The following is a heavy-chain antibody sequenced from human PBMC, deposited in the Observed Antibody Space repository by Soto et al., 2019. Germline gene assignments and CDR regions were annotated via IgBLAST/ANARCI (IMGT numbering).Heavy chain of an antibody. D-gene: IGHD6-13*01. CDR3: ARGLEIAAAGMDWFDP. V-gene: IGHV1-8*01. J-gene: IGHJ5*02. CDR1: GYTFTSYD. CDR2: MNPNSGNT. Sequence: QVQLVQSGAEVKKPGASVKVSCKASGYTFTSYDINWVRQATGQGLQWMGWMNPNSGNTGYAQKFQGRVTMTRNTSRSIADRGRSSLRSADTAVYYCARGLEIAAAGMDWFDPWGQGGLVTVSS.